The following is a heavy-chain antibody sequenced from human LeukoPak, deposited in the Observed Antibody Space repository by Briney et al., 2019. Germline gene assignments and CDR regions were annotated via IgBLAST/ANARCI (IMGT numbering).Heavy chain of an antibody. D-gene: IGHD3-10*01. CDR3: ARDRDYGSGDFDY. J-gene: IGHJ4*02. CDR2: IYSGGST. V-gene: IGHV3-53*01. Sequence: GGSLRLSCAASGFTFSSNYMSWVRQAPGKGLEWVSVIYSGGSTYYADSVKGRFTISRDNSKNTLYLQMNSLRAEDTAVYYCARDRDYGSGDFDYWGQGTLVTVSS. CDR1: GFTFSSNY.